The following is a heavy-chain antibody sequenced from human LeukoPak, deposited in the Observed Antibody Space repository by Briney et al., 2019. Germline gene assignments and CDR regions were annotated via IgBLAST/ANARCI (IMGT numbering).Heavy chain of an antibody. J-gene: IGHJ3*02. CDR1: GGTFSSYA. D-gene: IGHD3-16*01. V-gene: IGHV1-69*04. CDR2: IIPLLGIT. Sequence: SVKVSCKASGGTFSSYAFNWVRQAPGQGLEWVGRIIPLLGITNHAQKLQGRATVTADTTTNTAYMELSSLIPDDTAVYYCARARSRITFGGVRHAFDIWGQGTLVIVSS. CDR3: ARARSRITFGGVRHAFDI.